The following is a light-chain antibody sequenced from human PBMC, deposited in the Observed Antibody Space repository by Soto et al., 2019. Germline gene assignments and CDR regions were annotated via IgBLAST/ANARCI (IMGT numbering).Light chain of an antibody. V-gene: IGKV3-15*01. CDR3: QQYNNWRWT. CDR2: GAS. Sequence: EIVMTQSPVTLSVSPGERATLSCRASQSVSSNLAWYQQKPGQAPRLLIYGASTRATGISARFSGSGSGTEFTLTISSLQSKYFAVYYCQQYNNWRWTFGQGTKVEIK. CDR1: QSVSSN. J-gene: IGKJ1*01.